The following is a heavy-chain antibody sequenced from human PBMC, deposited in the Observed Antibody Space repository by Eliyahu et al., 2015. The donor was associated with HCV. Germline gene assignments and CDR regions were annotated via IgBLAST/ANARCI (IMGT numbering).Heavy chain of an antibody. D-gene: IGHD3-3*01. Sequence: QVQLQESGPGLVKPSETLSLTCTVSGGSIXSYSFSWIRQPAGKGLGWIGRIYTXGSTNYNPSLKSRVTMSVDTAKNQLSLRLSSVTAADTAIYYCARGPGMAFPAIFGVDIPTGNWFDPWGQGTLVTVSS. CDR1: GGSIXSYS. CDR3: ARGPGMAFPAIFGVDIPTGNWFDP. CDR2: IYTXGST. V-gene: IGHV4-4*07. J-gene: IGHJ5*02.